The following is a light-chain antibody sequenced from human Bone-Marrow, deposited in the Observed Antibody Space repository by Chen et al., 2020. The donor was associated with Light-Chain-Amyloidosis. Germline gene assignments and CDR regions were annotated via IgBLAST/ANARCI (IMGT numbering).Light chain of an antibody. CDR2: SDD. CDR1: SSNIGSNT. Sequence: QSALIPPPSVSGTPGQRVSIPCSGSSSNIGSNTLNWYQQLPGSAPKVLIYSDDLRPSGVPDRFSGSKSGTSASLAISGLQSEDEADYYCSSWDDRLDGWVFGGGTKLAVL. CDR3: SSWDDRLDGWV. J-gene: IGLJ3*02. V-gene: IGLV1-44*01.